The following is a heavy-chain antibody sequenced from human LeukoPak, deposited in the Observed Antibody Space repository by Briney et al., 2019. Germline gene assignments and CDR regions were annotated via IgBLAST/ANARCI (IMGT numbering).Heavy chain of an antibody. CDR1: GGSFSAYF. Sequence: SETLSLTCVVSGGSFSAYFWTCMRQPPGMGLEWIGEINHRGSTNYNPSLKSRVTISVDTSKNQFSLRLTSVTTADTAVYYCATSSIYYGDSNAYFDYWGQGSLVTVSS. J-gene: IGHJ4*02. CDR2: INHRGST. D-gene: IGHD4-17*01. V-gene: IGHV4-34*01. CDR3: ATSSIYYGDSNAYFDY.